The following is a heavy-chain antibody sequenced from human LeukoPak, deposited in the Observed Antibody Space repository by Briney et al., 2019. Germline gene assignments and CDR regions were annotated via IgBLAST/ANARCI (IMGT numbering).Heavy chain of an antibody. Sequence: PSETLSLTCTVSGGSISSYYWSWIRQPPGKGLEWIGYIYYSGSTNYNPSLKSRVTISVDTSKNQFSLKLISVTAADTAVYYCARDRLYYGSGSYPTGSAYYYYMDVWGKGTTVTISS. CDR1: GGSISSYY. D-gene: IGHD3-10*01. J-gene: IGHJ6*03. CDR2: IYYSGST. CDR3: ARDRLYYGSGSYPTGSAYYYYMDV. V-gene: IGHV4-59*01.